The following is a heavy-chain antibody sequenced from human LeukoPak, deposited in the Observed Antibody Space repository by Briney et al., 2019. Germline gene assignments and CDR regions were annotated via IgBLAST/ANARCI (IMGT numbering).Heavy chain of an antibody. Sequence: PGGSLRLSCAASGFTFSSYGMHWVRQAPGKGLEWVAVISYDGSNKYYADSVKGRFTISRDNSKNTLYLQMNSLRAEDTAVYYCAREGYYDILTGYYMIEPFDYWGQGTLVTVSS. D-gene: IGHD3-9*01. V-gene: IGHV3-30*03. J-gene: IGHJ4*02. CDR3: AREGYYDILTGYYMIEPFDY. CDR1: GFTFSSYG. CDR2: ISYDGSNK.